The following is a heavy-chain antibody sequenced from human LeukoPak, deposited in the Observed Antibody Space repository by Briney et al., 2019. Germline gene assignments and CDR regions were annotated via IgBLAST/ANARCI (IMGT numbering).Heavy chain of an antibody. D-gene: IGHD3-10*01. Sequence: AGGSLRLPCAASGFAFSSYDMHWVRQATGKGLEWVSAIGTAGDTYYPGSVKGRFTISRENAKNSLYLQMNSLRAGDTAVYYCARAYRGYYGSGSYYNDAFDIWGQGTMVTVSS. CDR2: IGTAGDT. CDR1: GFAFSSYD. J-gene: IGHJ3*02. V-gene: IGHV3-13*04. CDR3: ARAYRGYYGSGSYYNDAFDI.